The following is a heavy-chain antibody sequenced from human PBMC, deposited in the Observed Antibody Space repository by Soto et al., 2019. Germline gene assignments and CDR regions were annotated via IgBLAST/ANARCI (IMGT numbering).Heavy chain of an antibody. J-gene: IGHJ4*02. D-gene: IGHD6-6*01. CDR1: GYTFTTYG. V-gene: IGHV1-18*01. CDR2: ISAHNGNT. Sequence: QVHLVQSGAEVKKPGASVKVSCKGSGYTFTTYGITWVRQAPGQGLEWMGWISAHNGNTNYAQKLQGRVTVTRDTHTSTAYMELRSLRSDDTAVYYCARGRDGDYWGQGALVTVSS. CDR3: ARGRDGDY.